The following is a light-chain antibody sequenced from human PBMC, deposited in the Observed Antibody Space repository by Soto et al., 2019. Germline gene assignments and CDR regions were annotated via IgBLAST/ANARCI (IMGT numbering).Light chain of an antibody. V-gene: IGKV1-39*01. Sequence: DIQMTQSPSSLSASVGDRVTITCRASENIDNYLSWYQQQPGTAPKLLISAASTLQSGVSSRFSGSGSGTQFTLTISSLQPEDFATYYCHQSYSTPEFTFGPGTKVDVK. CDR2: AAS. CDR3: HQSYSTPEFT. CDR1: ENIDNY. J-gene: IGKJ3*01.